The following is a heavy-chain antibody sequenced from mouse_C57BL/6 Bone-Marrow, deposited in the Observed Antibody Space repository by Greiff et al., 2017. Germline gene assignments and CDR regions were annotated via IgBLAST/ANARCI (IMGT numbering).Heavy chain of an antibody. V-gene: IGHV1-81*01. Sequence: VQLQQSGAELARPGASVKLSCKASGYTFTSYGISWVKQRTGQGLEWIGEIYPRSGNTYYNEKFKGKATLTADKSSSTAYMELRSLTSEDSAVYFCASPICYGTAWFAYWGQGTLVTVSA. D-gene: IGHD2-1*01. J-gene: IGHJ3*01. CDR3: ASPICYGTAWFAY. CDR2: IYPRSGNT. CDR1: GYTFTSYG.